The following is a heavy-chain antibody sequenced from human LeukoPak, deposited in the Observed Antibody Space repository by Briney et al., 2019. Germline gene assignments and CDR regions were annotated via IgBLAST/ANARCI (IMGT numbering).Heavy chain of an antibody. CDR1: GGSISSYY. V-gene: IGHV4-4*07. CDR2: IYTSGST. D-gene: IGHD1-26*01. CDR3: ATNIIVGATTHGAFDI. J-gene: IGHJ3*02. Sequence: PSETLSLTCTVSGGSISSYYWSWIRQPAGKGLEWIGRIYTSGSTNYNPSLKSRVTMSVDTSKNQFSLKLSSVTAADTAVYYCATNIIVGATTHGAFDIWGQGTMVTVSS.